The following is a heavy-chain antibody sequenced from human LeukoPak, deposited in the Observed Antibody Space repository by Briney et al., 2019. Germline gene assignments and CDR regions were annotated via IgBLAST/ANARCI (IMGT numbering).Heavy chain of an antibody. CDR2: IWYDGSNE. CDR1: GFTFRSYG. V-gene: IGHV3-33*03. Sequence: GGSLRLSCVASGFTFRSYGMHWVRQAPGKGLEWVAVIWYDGSNEHYADSVKGRFAISRDNSRNTLYLQMDSLRSEDTAVYYCAKGSTFYYGSSVYYFYIDVWGKGTTVTVSS. CDR3: AKGSTFYYGSSVYYFYIDV. D-gene: IGHD3-22*01. J-gene: IGHJ6*03.